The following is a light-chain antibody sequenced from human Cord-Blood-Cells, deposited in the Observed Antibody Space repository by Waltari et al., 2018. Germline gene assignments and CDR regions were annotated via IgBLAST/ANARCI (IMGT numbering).Light chain of an antibody. J-gene: IGKJ3*01. V-gene: IGKV1-5*01. CDR2: DAS. CDR3: QQYNRYSPT. CDR1: QSISSW. Sequence: DIQMTQSPSTLSASVGDRVTITCRASQSISSWLAWYQQKPGKAPKLLSYDASSLASGLPSRCRGSGSGTEFTLTISSLQPDYFATYYCQQYNRYSPTFGPGTKVNIK.